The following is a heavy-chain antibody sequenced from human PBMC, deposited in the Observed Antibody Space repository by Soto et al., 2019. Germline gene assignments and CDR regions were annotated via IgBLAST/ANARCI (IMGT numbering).Heavy chain of an antibody. CDR3: ARDRGWGLRYFDL. CDR1: GFTFSTYW. D-gene: IGHD1-26*01. CDR2: IKQDGSEK. V-gene: IGHV3-7*03. J-gene: IGHJ2*01. Sequence: PGGSLRLSCAASGFTFSTYWMSWVRQAPGKGLEWVANIKQDGSEKYYVDTVKGRFTISRDNAKNSLYLQMNSLRAEDTAVYYCARDRGWGLRYFDLWGRGTLVTGS.